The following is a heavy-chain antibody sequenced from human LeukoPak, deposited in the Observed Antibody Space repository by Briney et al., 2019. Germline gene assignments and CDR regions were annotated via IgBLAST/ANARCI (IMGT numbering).Heavy chain of an antibody. J-gene: IGHJ3*02. D-gene: IGHD3-10*01. CDR3: TRESERGPLGSFNI. V-gene: IGHV4-61*01. Sequence: PSETLSLTCTVSGGSISSRSYYWNWIRQPPGKGLEWIGYISYSGSTNYNPSLKSRVTISVDTSKNQFSLNLRSVTAADTAVYSCTRESERGPLGSFNIWGQGTMVTVSS. CDR2: ISYSGST. CDR1: GGSISSRSYY.